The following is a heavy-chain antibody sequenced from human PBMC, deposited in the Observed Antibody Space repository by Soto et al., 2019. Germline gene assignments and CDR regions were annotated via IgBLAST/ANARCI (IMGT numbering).Heavy chain of an antibody. CDR3: VKNSGWFNT. CDR2: MSYDGRKK. D-gene: IGHD3-10*01. J-gene: IGHJ5*02. Sequence: GGSLRLSCAASGFTFSSYAIHWVRQAPGKGLEWAAVMSYDGRKKYYADSMKGRFAISRDNSRNTVYLQMNSLRGDDTALYYCVKNSGWFNTWGQGALVTVSS. CDR1: GFTFSSYA. V-gene: IGHV3-30*09.